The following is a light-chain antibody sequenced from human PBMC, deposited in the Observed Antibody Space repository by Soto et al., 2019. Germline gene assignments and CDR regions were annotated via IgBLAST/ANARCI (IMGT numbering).Light chain of an antibody. J-gene: IGLJ3*02. CDR3: CSYAGSSTL. CDR1: SSDVGNYNL. CDR2: EVT. Sequence: QSALTQPASVSGSHGQSITISCTGTSSDVGNYNLVSWYQQHPGKAPKLMIYEVTKRPSGVSDRFSGSKSGNTASLTISGLQAEDEADYYCCSYAGSSTLFGGGTKLTVL. V-gene: IGLV2-23*02.